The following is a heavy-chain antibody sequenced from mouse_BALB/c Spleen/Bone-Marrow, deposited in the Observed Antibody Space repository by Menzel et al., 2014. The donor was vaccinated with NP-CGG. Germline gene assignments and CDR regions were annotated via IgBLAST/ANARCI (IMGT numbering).Heavy chain of an antibody. J-gene: IGHJ2*01. V-gene: IGHV5-17*02. Sequence: EVMLVESGGGLVQPGGSRKLSCAASGFTFXSFGMHWVRQTPEKGLEWVAYISSGSSTIYYADTVKGRFTISRDNPKNTLFLQVTSLRSEDTAMYYCTRGGNWDDFDYWGQGTTLTVSS. CDR3: TRGGNWDDFDY. D-gene: IGHD4-1*01. CDR1: GFTFXSFG. CDR2: ISSGSSTI.